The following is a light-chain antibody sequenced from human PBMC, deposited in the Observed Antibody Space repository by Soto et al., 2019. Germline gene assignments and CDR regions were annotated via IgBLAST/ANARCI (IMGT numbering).Light chain of an antibody. CDR3: QQYGSSPPWT. J-gene: IGKJ1*01. CDR1: QTIDTH. CDR2: GAS. Sequence: EIVMTQSPGTLSVSPGERATLSCRASQTIDTHLAWYQQKPGQAPRLLIYGASSRATGIPDRFSGSGSGTDFTLTISRLEPEDFAVYYCQQYGSSPPWTFGQGTKVDIK. V-gene: IGKV3-20*01.